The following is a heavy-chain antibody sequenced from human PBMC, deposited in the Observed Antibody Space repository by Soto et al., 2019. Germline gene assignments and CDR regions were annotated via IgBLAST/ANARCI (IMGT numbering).Heavy chain of an antibody. CDR1: GGSISSYY. V-gene: IGHV4-59*08. CDR2: IYYSGST. J-gene: IGHJ4*02. Sequence: SETLSLTCTVSGGSISSYYWSWIRQPPGKGLEWVGYIYYSGSTNYNPSHKSRVTISLDTSKNQFSLKLTSVTATDTAVYYCARHSIYGEFDSWGQGTQVTVSS. CDR3: ARHSIYGEFDS. D-gene: IGHD2-21*01.